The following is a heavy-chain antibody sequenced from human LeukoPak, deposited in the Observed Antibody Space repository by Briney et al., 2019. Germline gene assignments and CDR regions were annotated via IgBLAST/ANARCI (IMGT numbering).Heavy chain of an antibody. Sequence: PGGSLRLSCAASGFTVSSNYMSWVRQAPGKGLEWVSVIYSGGSTYYADSVKGRFTISRDNSKNTLYLQMNSLRAEDTAVYYCAKGGGYCSSTSFAKFDYWGQGTLVTISS. CDR3: AKGGGYCSSTSFAKFDY. CDR2: IYSGGST. D-gene: IGHD2-2*01. CDR1: GFTVSSNY. J-gene: IGHJ4*02. V-gene: IGHV3-53*01.